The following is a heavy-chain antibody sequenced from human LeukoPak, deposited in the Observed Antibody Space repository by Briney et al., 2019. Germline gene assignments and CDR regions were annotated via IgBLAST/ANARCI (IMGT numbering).Heavy chain of an antibody. CDR3: ARDLSAYCGGDCGAFDI. CDR2: FYTSESS. CDR1: GGSISSYY. Sequence: SETLSLTCIVSGGSISSYYWSWIRQPAGKGLEWIGRFYTSESSNYNPSLKSRVTMSVDTSKNQFSLKLSSVTAADTAVYYCARDLSAYCGGDCGAFDIWGQGTMVTVSS. D-gene: IGHD2-21*02. V-gene: IGHV4-4*07. J-gene: IGHJ3*02.